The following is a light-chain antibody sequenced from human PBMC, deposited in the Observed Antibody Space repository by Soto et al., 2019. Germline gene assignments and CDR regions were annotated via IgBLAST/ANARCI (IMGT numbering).Light chain of an antibody. CDR1: QSVSSTY. CDR2: GTS. CDR3: QQSDT. Sequence: EIVMTQSPATLSVSPGERATLSCRASQSVSSTYLAWYQQKPGQAPRLLIYGTSSRATGIPDRFSGSGSGTDFTLTISRLEPEDFAVYYCQQSDTFGQGTRLEIK. V-gene: IGKV3-20*01. J-gene: IGKJ5*01.